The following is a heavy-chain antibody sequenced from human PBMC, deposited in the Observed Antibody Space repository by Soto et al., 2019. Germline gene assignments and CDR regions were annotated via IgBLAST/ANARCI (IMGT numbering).Heavy chain of an antibody. CDR2: IYYSGST. CDR3: ARHRGYSYGLEWFDP. CDR1: GGSISSSSYY. D-gene: IGHD5-18*01. J-gene: IGHJ5*02. V-gene: IGHV4-39*01. Sequence: SETLSLTCTVSGGSISSSSYYWGWIRQPPGKGLEWIGSIYYSGSTYYNPSLKSRVTISVDTSKNQFSLKLSSVTAADTAVYYCARHRGYSYGLEWFDPWGQGTLVTVSS.